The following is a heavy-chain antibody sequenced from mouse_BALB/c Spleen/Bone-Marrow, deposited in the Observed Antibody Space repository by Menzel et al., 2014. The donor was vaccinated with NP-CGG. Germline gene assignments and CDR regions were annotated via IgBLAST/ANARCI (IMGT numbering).Heavy chain of an antibody. D-gene: IGHD2-4*01. CDR2: ISTYYGDA. V-gene: IGHV1S137*01. CDR1: GYTFTDYT. Sequence: VQLQQSGAELVRPGVSVKISCKGSGYTFTDYTMHWVKQSHAKSLEWIGVISTYYGDASYNQKFKGKATMTVDKSPSTAYMELARLTSEDSAIYYCARVITTSYYGMDYWGQGTSVTVSS. CDR3: ARVITTSYYGMDY. J-gene: IGHJ4*01.